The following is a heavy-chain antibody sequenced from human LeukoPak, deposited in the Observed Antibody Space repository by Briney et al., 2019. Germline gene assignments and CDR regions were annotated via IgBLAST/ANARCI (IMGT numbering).Heavy chain of an antibody. CDR2: ISGSGGST. V-gene: IGHV3-23*01. CDR3: AKPGYSYGYSY. D-gene: IGHD5-18*01. CDR1: GFTFSDYY. Sequence: GGSLRLSCAASGFTFSDYYMSWVRQAPGKGLEWVSAISGSGGSTYYADSVKGRFTISRDNSKNTLYLQMNSLRAEDTAVYYCAKPGYSYGYSYWGQGTLVTVSS. J-gene: IGHJ4*02.